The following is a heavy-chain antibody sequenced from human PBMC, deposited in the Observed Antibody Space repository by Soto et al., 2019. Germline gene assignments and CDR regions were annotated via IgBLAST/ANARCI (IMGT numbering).Heavy chain of an antibody. Sequence: SETLSLTCTVSGGSISSYYWSWIRQPAGKGLEWIGRIYTSGSTNYNPSLRSRVTMSVDTSKNQFSLKLSSVTAADTAVYYCARDTWYSYDILTGYPKGGWFDPWGQGTLVTVSS. J-gene: IGHJ5*02. V-gene: IGHV4-4*07. CDR3: ARDTWYSYDILTGYPKGGWFDP. CDR2: IYTSGST. D-gene: IGHD3-9*01. CDR1: GGSISSYY.